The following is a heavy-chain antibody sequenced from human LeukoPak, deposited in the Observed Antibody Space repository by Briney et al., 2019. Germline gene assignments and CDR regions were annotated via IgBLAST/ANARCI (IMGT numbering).Heavy chain of an antibody. CDR3: AKIQPGGDCFDY. CDR2: INGGGGST. CDR1: GFTFSSFA. J-gene: IGHJ4*02. V-gene: IGHV3-23*01. D-gene: IGHD1-14*01. Sequence: GGSLRLSCAASGFTFSSFAMSWVRQAPGKGLEWVSGINGGGGSTYYLDSVKGRFTISRDNSKNTLYLRINSLRVEDTAVYYCAKIQPGGDCFDYWGQGTLVTVSS.